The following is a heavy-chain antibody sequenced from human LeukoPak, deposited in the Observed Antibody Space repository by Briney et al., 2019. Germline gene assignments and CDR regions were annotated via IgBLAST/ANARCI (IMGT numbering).Heavy chain of an antibody. V-gene: IGHV1-2*02. J-gene: IGHJ4*02. CDR3: ARLRYYDNNFDY. D-gene: IGHD3-22*01. CDR2: INPHSAYT. CDR1: GYXFSDHY. Sequence: ASVKVSCKASGYXFSDHYIHWVRQIPGQGLEWMGWINPHSAYTGSARRFQGRVTMTRDTSINTVYMEMSNLTSDDTAVYFCARLRYYDNNFDYWGQGILLTVTS.